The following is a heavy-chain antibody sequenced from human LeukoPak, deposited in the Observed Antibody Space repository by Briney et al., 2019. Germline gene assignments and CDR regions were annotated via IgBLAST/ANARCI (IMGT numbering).Heavy chain of an antibody. CDR1: GFTFSSYE. CDR2: ISSSGSTI. J-gene: IGHJ3*01. D-gene: IGHD3-10*01. CDR3: ARSGVLWFGDV. Sequence: QPGGSLRLSCAASGFTFSSYEMNWVRQAPGKGLEWVSYISSSGSTIYYADSVKGRFTISRDNAKNSLYLQMNSLRAEDTAVYYCARSGVLWFGDVWGQGTMVTVSS. V-gene: IGHV3-48*03.